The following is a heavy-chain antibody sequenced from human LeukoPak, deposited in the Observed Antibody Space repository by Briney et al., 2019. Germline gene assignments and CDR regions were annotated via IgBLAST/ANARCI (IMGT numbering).Heavy chain of an antibody. Sequence: GGSPRLSCAASGFTVSSNYMSWVRQAPGKGLEWVSVIYSGGSTYYADSVKGRFTISRDNAKNSLYLQMNSLRAEDTALYYCARGDYYGSGSSGGDYWGQGTLVTVSS. CDR2: IYSGGST. V-gene: IGHV3-53*01. D-gene: IGHD3-10*01. CDR3: ARGDYYGSGSSGGDY. J-gene: IGHJ4*02. CDR1: GFTVSSNY.